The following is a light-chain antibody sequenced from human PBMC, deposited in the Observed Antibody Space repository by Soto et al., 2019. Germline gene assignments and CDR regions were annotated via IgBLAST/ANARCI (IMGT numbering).Light chain of an antibody. CDR2: DVI. J-gene: IGLJ1*01. CDR1: SSDIGGYNY. CDR3: TTIYV. V-gene: IGLV2-14*03. Sequence: QSALTQPASVSGSPGQSITISCTGTSSDIGGYNYVSWYQHHPGKAPQLIIFDVINRPSGVSNRFSGSKSGNTASLTIFGLQAEDEADYTSTTIYVFGSGTKLTVL.